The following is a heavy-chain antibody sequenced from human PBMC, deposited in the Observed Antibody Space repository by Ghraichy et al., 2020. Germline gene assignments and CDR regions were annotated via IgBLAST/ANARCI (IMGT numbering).Heavy chain of an antibody. CDR3: ARDLLYCSGSTCYSDSWRWFDP. J-gene: IGHJ5*02. CDR2: INSDGSSA. V-gene: IGHV3-74*01. CDR1: GFTFSGYW. Sequence: LSLTCAASGFTFSGYWMHWVRQAPGKGLMWVSRINSDGSSATYADSVKGRFTVSRDNAKNTLYLQMNSLRAEDTAVYYCARDLLYCSGSTCYSDSWRWFDPWGQGTLVTVSS. D-gene: IGHD2-15*01.